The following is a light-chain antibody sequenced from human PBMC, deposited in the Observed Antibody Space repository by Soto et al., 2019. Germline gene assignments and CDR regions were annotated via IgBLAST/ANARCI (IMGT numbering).Light chain of an antibody. Sequence: DIQIPQSPSSLSSYVRDTVTIPCRASQTISRNLNWYQQKPGKAPKLLIYAASSLQSGVPSRFSGSGSGTDFTLAISSLQPEDFATYYCQQSDSIPITFGQGTRLEIK. J-gene: IGKJ5*01. CDR3: QQSDSIPIT. CDR2: AAS. CDR1: QTISRN. V-gene: IGKV1-39*01.